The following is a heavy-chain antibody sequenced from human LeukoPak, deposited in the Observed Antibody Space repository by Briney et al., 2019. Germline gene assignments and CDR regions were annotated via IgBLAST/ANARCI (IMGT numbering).Heavy chain of an antibody. CDR1: GGSISSNSYY. Sequence: SETLSLTCTVSGGSISSNSYYWGWIRQPPGKGLEWIGNIYYSGSTFYNPSLKSRVTISVDTSKNQLSLKLSSVTAADTAAYYCATHSTYSSSWYSLGDAFDIWGQGTMVTVSS. J-gene: IGHJ3*02. CDR2: IYYSGST. CDR3: ATHSTYSSSWYSLGDAFDI. D-gene: IGHD6-13*01. V-gene: IGHV4-39*01.